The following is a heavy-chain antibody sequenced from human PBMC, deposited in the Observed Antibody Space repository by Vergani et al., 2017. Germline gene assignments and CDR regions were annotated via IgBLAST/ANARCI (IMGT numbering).Heavy chain of an antibody. J-gene: IGHJ3*02. CDR3: AKELGPFSIDAFDI. Sequence: EVQLVESGGGLVQPGRSLRLSCAASGFTFDDYAMHWVRQAPGKGLEWVSGISWNSGSIGYADSVKGRFTISRDNAKNSLYLQMNSLRAEDTAVYYCAKELGPFSIDAFDIWGQGTMVTVSS. D-gene: IGHD7-27*01. CDR1: GFTFDDYA. V-gene: IGHV3-9*01. CDR2: ISWNSGSI.